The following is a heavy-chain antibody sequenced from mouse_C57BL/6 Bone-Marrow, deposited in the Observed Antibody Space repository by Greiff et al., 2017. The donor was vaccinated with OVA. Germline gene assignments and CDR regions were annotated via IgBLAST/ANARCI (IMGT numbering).Heavy chain of an antibody. Sequence: EVLLVESEAGLVQPGGSMKLSCTASGFTFTGYCMAWVRQIPEQGLEWVANIYSDGSSTYYLDSLKSRFIISRDNANNTLYLQRSSLKSEDTATYYCARDLWYFDVWGTGTTVTVSS. CDR1: GFTFTGYC. J-gene: IGHJ1*03. CDR3: ARDLWYFDV. V-gene: IGHV5-16*01. CDR2: IYSDGSST.